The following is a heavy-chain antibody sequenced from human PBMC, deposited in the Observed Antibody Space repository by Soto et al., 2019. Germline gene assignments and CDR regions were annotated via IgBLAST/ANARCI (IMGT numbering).Heavy chain of an antibody. CDR1: GFSFSTYW. CDR2: KGDESDT. CDR3: ARGAYRAYYLDH. V-gene: IGHV3-74*02. D-gene: IGHD3-10*01. J-gene: IGHJ4*02. Sequence: VQLVESGGGVVQPGRSPRLSCEASGFSFSTYWMHWVRQAPGKGLVWVSRKGDESDTNYADSVKGRFTISRDNAQNTLYLQMSSLRAEDTAIYYCARGAYRAYYLDHWGQGALVTIS.